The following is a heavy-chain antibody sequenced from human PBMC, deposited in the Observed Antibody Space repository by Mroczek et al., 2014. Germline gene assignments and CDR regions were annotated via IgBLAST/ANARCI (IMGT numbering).Heavy chain of an antibody. CDR2: ISSSSSYI. Sequence: VQLVESGGGLVKPGGSLRLSCAASGFTFSSYSMNWVRQAPGKGLEWVSSISSSSSYIYYADSVKGRFTISRDNAKNSLYLQMNSLRAEDTAVYYCARERGYSYPGGYYYYGMDVWGQGTTVT. V-gene: IGHV3-21*01. CDR3: ARERGYSYPGGYYYYGMDV. J-gene: IGHJ6*02. CDR1: GFTFSSYS. D-gene: IGHD5-18*01.